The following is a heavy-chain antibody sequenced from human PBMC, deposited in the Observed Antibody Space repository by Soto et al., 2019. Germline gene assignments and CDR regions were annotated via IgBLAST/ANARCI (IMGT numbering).Heavy chain of an antibody. CDR2: ISGSTGNP. Sequence: EVQLLESGGGLVQRGGSLTLACGASGFTFSTYAMTWVRQAPGKGLEWVSSISGSTGNPNYADSVKGRFTNSRDDSKDTVYLHIKSLRSEDTALYYCEKDSGHHYDSGWGHSYGLDVWGQGTAVTVSS. D-gene: IGHD3-22*01. CDR3: EKDSGHHYDSGWGHSYGLDV. CDR1: GFTFSTYA. V-gene: IGHV3-23*01. J-gene: IGHJ6*02.